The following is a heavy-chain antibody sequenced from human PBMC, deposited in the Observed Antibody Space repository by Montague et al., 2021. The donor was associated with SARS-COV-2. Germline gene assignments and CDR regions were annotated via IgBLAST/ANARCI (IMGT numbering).Heavy chain of an antibody. V-gene: IGHV2-5*02. CDR2: IYWDDDK. Sequence: PALVKPTQTLTLTCTFSGFSLSTSGVGVGWIRQPPGKALEWLALIYWDDDKRYSPSLKSRLTITKDTSKNQVVLTMTNMDPVDTATYYCVHRHYGDYSRGYFDYWGQGTLVTVSS. J-gene: IGHJ4*02. CDR1: GFSLSTSGVG. D-gene: IGHD4-17*01. CDR3: VHRHYGDYSRGYFDY.